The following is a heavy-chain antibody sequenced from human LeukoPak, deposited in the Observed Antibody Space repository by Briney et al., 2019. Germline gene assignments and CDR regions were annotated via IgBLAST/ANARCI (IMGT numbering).Heavy chain of an antibody. V-gene: IGHV4-4*02. CDR2: IYHSGSI. J-gene: IGHJ4*02. CDR1: GASITSGNW. CDR3: WHSGYESGLDY. D-gene: IGHD5-12*01. Sequence: SETLSLTCGVSGASITSGNWWSWVRQPPGKGLEWIGEIYHSGSINYNPSLKSRVTISVDKSKNQFSLKLNSVTAADTAVYYCWHSGYESGLDYWGQGTLVTVSS.